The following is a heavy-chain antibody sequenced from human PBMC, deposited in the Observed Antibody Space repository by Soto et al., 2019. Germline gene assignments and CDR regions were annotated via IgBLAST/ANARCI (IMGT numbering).Heavy chain of an antibody. D-gene: IGHD3-22*01. Sequence: VKVSCKASGYTFTSYGISWVRQAPGQGLEWMGWISAYNGNTNYAQKLQGRVTMTTDTSTSTAYMELRSLRFDDTAVYYCARDRKAVVNFDYWGQGTLVTVSS. J-gene: IGHJ4*02. CDR2: ISAYNGNT. CDR3: ARDRKAVVNFDY. CDR1: GYTFTSYG. V-gene: IGHV1-18*01.